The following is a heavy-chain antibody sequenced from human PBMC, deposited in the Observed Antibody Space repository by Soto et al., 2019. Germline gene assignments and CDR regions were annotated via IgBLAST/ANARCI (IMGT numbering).Heavy chain of an antibody. J-gene: IGHJ2*01. CDR2: ISGSGGST. D-gene: IGHD3-22*01. V-gene: IGHV3-23*01. CDR1: GFTFSSYA. CDR3: AKDFLETNYYYDSSGPRRYFDL. Sequence: GGSLILACAASGFTFSSYAMSWVRQAPGKGLEWVSAISGSGGSTYYADSVKGRFTISRDNSKNTLYLQMNSLRAEDTAVYYCAKDFLETNYYYDSSGPRRYFDLWGRGTLVTVSS.